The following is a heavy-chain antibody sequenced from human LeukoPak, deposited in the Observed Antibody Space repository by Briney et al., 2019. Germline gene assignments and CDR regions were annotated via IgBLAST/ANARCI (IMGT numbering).Heavy chain of an antibody. V-gene: IGHV3-21*01. CDR2: ISSSSSYI. CDR3: ARDCTNGVCYNWFDP. J-gene: IGHJ5*02. D-gene: IGHD2-8*01. Sequence: GGSLRLSCAASGFTFSSYSMNWVRQAPGKGLEWVSSISSSSSYIYYAGSVKGRFTISRDNAKNSLYLQMNSLRAEDTAVYYCARDCTNGVCYNWFDPWGQGTRVTVSS. CDR1: GFTFSSYS.